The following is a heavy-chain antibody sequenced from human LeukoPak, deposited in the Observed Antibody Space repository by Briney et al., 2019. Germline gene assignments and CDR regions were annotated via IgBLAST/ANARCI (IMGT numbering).Heavy chain of an antibody. Sequence: GGSLRLSCSASGFTFSDYHMSWVRQAPGKGLEWLSYISSSSNTLYYADSVKGRFTVSRDNAKNSLYLQMNSLRAEDTAVYYCARDVVAANTGFFQHWGQGILVTVSS. CDR3: ARDVVAANTGFFQH. D-gene: IGHD2-15*01. CDR2: ISSSSNTL. CDR1: GFTFSDYH. V-gene: IGHV3-11*01. J-gene: IGHJ1*01.